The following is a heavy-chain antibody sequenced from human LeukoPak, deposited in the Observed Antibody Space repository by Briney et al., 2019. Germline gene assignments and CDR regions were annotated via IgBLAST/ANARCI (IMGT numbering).Heavy chain of an antibody. Sequence: TPSETLSLTCTVSGDSISSSSYYWGWIRQPPGKGLEWIGSIFYTGTTQYNPSLKSRVTISVDTSKNQFSLKLSSVTAADTAVYYCARHRFVTMTVVVITTGYFDYWGQGTLVTVSS. CDR1: GDSISSSSYY. CDR2: IFYTGTT. J-gene: IGHJ4*02. V-gene: IGHV4-39*01. CDR3: ARHRFVTMTVVVITTGYFDY. D-gene: IGHD3-22*01.